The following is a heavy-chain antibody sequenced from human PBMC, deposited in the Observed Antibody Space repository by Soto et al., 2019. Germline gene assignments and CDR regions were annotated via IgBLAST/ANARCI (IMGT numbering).Heavy chain of an antibody. CDR2: IYHSGST. CDR3: ARANRY. Sequence: SETLSLTCAVSGYSISSGYYWGWIRQPPGKGLEWIGSIYHSGSTYYNPSLKSRVTISVDTSKNHFSLKLSSVTAADTAVYYCARANRYWGQGTLVTVSS. CDR1: GYSISSGYY. V-gene: IGHV4-38-2*01. J-gene: IGHJ4*02.